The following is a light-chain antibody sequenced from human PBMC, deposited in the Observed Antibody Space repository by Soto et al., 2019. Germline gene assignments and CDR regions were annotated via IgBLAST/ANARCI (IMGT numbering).Light chain of an antibody. V-gene: IGKV3-20*01. Sequence: EIVLTQSPGTLSLSPGERATLSCRASQSVGTYLAWYQQKPGQSPRLLIYGASSRATGIPDRFSGSGSGTDFTLTISRLEPEDSAVYYCQQYDSSPWTFGQGTKVDIK. CDR1: QSVGTY. CDR3: QQYDSSPWT. J-gene: IGKJ1*01. CDR2: GAS.